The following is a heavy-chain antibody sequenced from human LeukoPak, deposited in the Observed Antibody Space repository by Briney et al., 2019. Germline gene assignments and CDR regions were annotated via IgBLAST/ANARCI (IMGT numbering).Heavy chain of an antibody. J-gene: IGHJ6*02. CDR3: ATTKTDLLRFLEWLHYYYGMDV. D-gene: IGHD3-3*01. Sequence: ASVKVSCKASGYTFTGYYMRWVRQAPGQGLEWMGWINPNSGGTNYAQKFQGRVTMTRDTSISTAYMELSRLRSDDTAVYYCATTKTDLLRFLEWLHYYYGMDVWGQGTTVTVSS. CDR1: GYTFTGYY. CDR2: INPNSGGT. V-gene: IGHV1-2*02.